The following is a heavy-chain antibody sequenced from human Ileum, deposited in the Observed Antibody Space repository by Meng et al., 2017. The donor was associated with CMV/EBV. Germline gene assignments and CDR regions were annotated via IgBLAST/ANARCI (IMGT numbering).Heavy chain of an antibody. CDR2: IGGSGHLT. J-gene: IGHJ4*02. Sequence: GESLKISCAASGFGFRSYAMNWVRRAPGKGREWVSTIGGSGHLTWYADPVRGRFTITRDNSKNTLFLHMNSLRADDTAVYFCVKTTKSPYSWGQGTLVTVSS. V-gene: IGHV3-23*01. CDR3: VKTTKSPYS. CDR1: GFGFRSYA. D-gene: IGHD1-14*01.